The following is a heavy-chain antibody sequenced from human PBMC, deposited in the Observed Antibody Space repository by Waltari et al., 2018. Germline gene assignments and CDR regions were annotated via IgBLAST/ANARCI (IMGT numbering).Heavy chain of an antibody. V-gene: IGHV4-59*11. CDR1: GGSISSHY. CDR3: ARLSIAAAGTKGAFDI. D-gene: IGHD6-13*01. J-gene: IGHJ3*02. CDR2: IYYSGST. Sequence: QVQLQESGPGLVKPSETLSLTCTVSGGSISSHYWSWIRQPPGKGLEWIGYIYYSGSTNYNTALKSRVTISVDTSKNQFSLKLSSVTAADTAVYYCARLSIAAAGTKGAFDIWGQGTMVTVSS.